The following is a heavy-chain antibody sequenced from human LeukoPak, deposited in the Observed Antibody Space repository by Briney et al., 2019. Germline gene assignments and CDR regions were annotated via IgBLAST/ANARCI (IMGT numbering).Heavy chain of an antibody. CDR2: IGASGGST. Sequence: GGSLSLSCATSGFTFSSYAMSWVRQAPGKGLEWVSGIGASGGSTYYADSVKGRFTISRDNSKNTLYLQMNSLRAEDTAVYYCARQARWLQFFWGQGTLVTVSS. CDR1: GFTFSSYA. D-gene: IGHD5-24*01. J-gene: IGHJ4*02. CDR3: ARQARWLQFF. V-gene: IGHV3-23*01.